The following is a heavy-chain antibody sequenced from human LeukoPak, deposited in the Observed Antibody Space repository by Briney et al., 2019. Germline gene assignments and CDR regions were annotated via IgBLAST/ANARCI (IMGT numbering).Heavy chain of an antibody. D-gene: IGHD3-10*01. Sequence: SVKVSCKASGGTFSSYAISWVRQAPGQGLEWMGGIIPIFGTANYAQKFQSRVTITADESTSTAYMELSSLRSEDTAVYYCARGLEGVIITFYFDYWGQGTLVTVSS. V-gene: IGHV1-69*13. CDR2: IIPIFGTA. J-gene: IGHJ4*02. CDR3: ARGLEGVIITFYFDY. CDR1: GGTFSSYA.